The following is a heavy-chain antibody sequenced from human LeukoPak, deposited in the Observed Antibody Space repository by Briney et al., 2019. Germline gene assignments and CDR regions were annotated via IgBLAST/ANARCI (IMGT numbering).Heavy chain of an antibody. J-gene: IGHJ4*02. D-gene: IGHD1-26*01. V-gene: IGHV3-53*01. CDR1: GFTVSSNY. Sequence: GGSLRLSCAASGFTVSSNYMTWVRQAPGKGLEWVSVIYSGGITYYSDSVKGRFTISRDNSKNSLYLQMNSLRAEDTAVYYCARDSKWEPWAWGQGTLVTVSS. CDR2: IYSGGIT. CDR3: ARDSKWEPWA.